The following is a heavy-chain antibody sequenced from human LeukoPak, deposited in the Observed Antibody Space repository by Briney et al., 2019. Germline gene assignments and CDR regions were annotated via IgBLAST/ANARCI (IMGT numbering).Heavy chain of an antibody. D-gene: IGHD1-26*01. CDR2: INAGNGNT. CDR1: GYTFTSYA. V-gene: IGHV1-3*01. Sequence: GASVKVSCKASGYTFTSYAMHWVRQAPGQRLEWMGWINAGNGNTKYSQKFQGRVTMTRDTSTSTVYMELSSLRSEDTAVYYCARLSPGSYPEGYYFDYWGQGTLVTVSS. CDR3: ARLSPGSYPEGYYFDY. J-gene: IGHJ4*02.